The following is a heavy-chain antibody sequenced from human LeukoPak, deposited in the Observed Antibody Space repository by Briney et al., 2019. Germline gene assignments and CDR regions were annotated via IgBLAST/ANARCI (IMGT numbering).Heavy chain of an antibody. CDR2: ISGDGGST. CDR3: ANGQGEYQLLFDY. D-gene: IGHD2-2*01. Sequence: GGSLRLSCAASGFTFDDYAMHWVRQAPGKGLEWVSLISGDGGSTYYADSVKGRFTISRDNSKNTLYLQMNSLRAEDTAVYYCANGQGEYQLLFDYWGQGTLVTVSS. V-gene: IGHV3-43*02. CDR1: GFTFDDYA. J-gene: IGHJ4*02.